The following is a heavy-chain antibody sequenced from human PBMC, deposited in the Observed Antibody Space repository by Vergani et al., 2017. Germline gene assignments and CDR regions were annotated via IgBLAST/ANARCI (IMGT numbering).Heavy chain of an antibody. CDR3: ARSIVSRNPPDYFDD. V-gene: IGHV4-59*01. CDR1: GGPLSGYY. Sequence: QVQLQESGPGLVRPSETLSLTCTVSGGPLSGYYWNWIRQTPGEGLEWIEYVEDSGDFNYNPSLKTRVSMSSDTSNNQFSLMLSSVTVADTAVYYCARSIVSRNPPDYFDDWGQGTLVTVSS. D-gene: IGHD1-14*01. J-gene: IGHJ4*02. CDR2: VEDSGDF.